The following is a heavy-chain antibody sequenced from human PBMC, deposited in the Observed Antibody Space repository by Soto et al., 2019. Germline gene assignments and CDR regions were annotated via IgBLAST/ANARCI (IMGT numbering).Heavy chain of an antibody. Sequence: QVQLQQWGAGLLKPSETLSLTCAVYGGSFSGYYWSWIRQPPGKGLEWIGEINHSGSTNYNPSLKNRVTIAVDTSKTQFSLKLSSVTAADTAVYYCARLPLYYDYYYMDVWGKGTTFTVSS. V-gene: IGHV4-34*01. CDR3: ARLPLYYDYYYMDV. CDR2: INHSGST. J-gene: IGHJ6*03. CDR1: GGSFSGYY.